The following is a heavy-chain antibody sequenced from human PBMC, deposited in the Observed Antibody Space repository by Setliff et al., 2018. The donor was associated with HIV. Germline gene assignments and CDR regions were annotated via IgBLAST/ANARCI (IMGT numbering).Heavy chain of an antibody. Sequence: GGSLRLSCATSGFTFDSYSIIWVRQAPGKGLEWVSYISGLGGGTIYYADSVRGRFTISRDDAEKSVYLQMNSLRAEDTAVYYCARAGVVEGYYDEYFDLWGRGTLVTVSS. V-gene: IGHV3-48*01. CDR3: ARAGVVEGYYDEYFDL. CDR2: ISGLGGGTI. J-gene: IGHJ2*01. D-gene: IGHD2-15*01. CDR1: GFTFDSYS.